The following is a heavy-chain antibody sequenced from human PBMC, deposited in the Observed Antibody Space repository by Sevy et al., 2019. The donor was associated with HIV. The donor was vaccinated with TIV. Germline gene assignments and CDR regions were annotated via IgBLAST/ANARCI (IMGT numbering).Heavy chain of an antibody. V-gene: IGHV3-30*02. D-gene: IGHD2-2*01. J-gene: IGHJ6*02. CDR3: AKVLHIVVVPAAIDYYYGMDV. CDR2: IRFDRTIQ. Sequence: GGSLRLSCAASGFTFSTYGMHRVRQAPRKGLEWVAFIRFDRTIQYYTDSVKGRLTISRDNSKNTLYLQMNSLRAEDTAVYFCAKVLHIVVVPAAIDYYYGMDVWGQGTTVTVSS. CDR1: GFTFSTYG.